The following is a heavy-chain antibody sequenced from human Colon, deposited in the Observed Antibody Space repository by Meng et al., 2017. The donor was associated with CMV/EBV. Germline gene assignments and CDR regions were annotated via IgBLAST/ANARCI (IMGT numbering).Heavy chain of an antibody. CDR3: AKNLFVPPAIMSVFAPNDY. J-gene: IGHJ4*02. Sequence: GGSLRLSCAASGFTFSMYAMGWVRQAPGQGLEWVAVISSAGDEIYYADSVKGRFIVSRDNAKNTLFLQINGLGAEDTAVYYCAKNLFVPPAIMSVFAPNDYWGQGTLVTVSS. CDR2: ISSAGDEI. CDR1: GFTFSMYA. D-gene: IGHD2-2*02. V-gene: IGHV3-23*01.